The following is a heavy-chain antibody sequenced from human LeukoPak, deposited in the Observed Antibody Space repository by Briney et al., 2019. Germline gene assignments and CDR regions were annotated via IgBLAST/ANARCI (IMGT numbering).Heavy chain of an antibody. D-gene: IGHD4-11*01. CDR1: DDVITSNNW. CDR2: IYYSGSI. J-gene: IGHJ6*03. Sequence: PSETLSLTCTVSDDVITSNNWWSWVRQSPGKGLEWIGYIYYSGSINYNPSLKSRVTISVDTSKHQFSLKLSSVTAADTAVYYCARDSYSNYVGGYYYYMDVWGNGTTVTVSS. V-gene: IGHV4-59*01. CDR3: ARDSYSNYVGGYYYYMDV.